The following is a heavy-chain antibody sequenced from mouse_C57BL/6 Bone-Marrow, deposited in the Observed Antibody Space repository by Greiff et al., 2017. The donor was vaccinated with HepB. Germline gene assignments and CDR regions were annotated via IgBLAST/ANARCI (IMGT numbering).Heavy chain of an antibody. CDR3: TTSYYGSSRFAY. J-gene: IGHJ3*01. CDR1: GFNIKDDY. CDR2: IDPENGDT. V-gene: IGHV14-4*01. D-gene: IGHD1-1*01. Sequence: EVKLVESGAELVRPGASVKLSCTASGFNIKDDYMHWVKQRPEQGLEWIGWIDPENGDTEYASKFQGKATITADTSSNTAYLQLSSLTSEDTAVYYCTTSYYGSSRFAYWGQGTLVTVSA.